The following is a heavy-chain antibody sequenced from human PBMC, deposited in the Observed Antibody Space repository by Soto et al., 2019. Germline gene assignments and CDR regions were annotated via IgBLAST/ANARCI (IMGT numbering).Heavy chain of an antibody. CDR3: TTGPPGRGSSSWYWGVDPHYYYGMDV. J-gene: IGHJ6*02. D-gene: IGHD6-13*01. CDR2: IKSKTDGGTT. V-gene: IGHV3-15*01. CDR1: GFTFSNYD. Sequence: GGSLRLSCTASGFTFSNYDMVWVRQAPGKGLEWVGRIKSKTDGGTTDYAAPVKGRFTISRDDSKNTLYLQMNSLKTEDTAVYYCTTGPPGRGSSSWYWGVDPHYYYGMDVWGQGTTVTVSS.